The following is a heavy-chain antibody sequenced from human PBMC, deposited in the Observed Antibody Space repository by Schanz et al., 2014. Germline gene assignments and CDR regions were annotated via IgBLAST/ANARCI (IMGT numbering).Heavy chain of an antibody. CDR1: GFTFTNYA. J-gene: IGHJ2*01. D-gene: IGHD2-21*02. CDR2: ISDSGDTA. CDR3: AKDLGVDCGDGCFNWYFDL. V-gene: IGHV3-23*01. Sequence: DVQLLESGGGLVQPGGSLRLSCAASGFTFTNYAMSWVRQAPGKGLEWVSLISDSGDTAYYADSVKGRFTISRDNFKGALYLQMSSLRAEDTAVYFCAKDLGVDCGDGCFNWYFDLWGRGTLVTVSS.